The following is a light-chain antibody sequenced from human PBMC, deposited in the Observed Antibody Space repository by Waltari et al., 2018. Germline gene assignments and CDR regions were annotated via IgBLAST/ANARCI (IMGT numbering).Light chain of an antibody. CDR3: QQYISSPLT. V-gene: IGKV3-20*01. CDR1: QSFSNY. Sequence: ESGLTQSPGTLALSPGERATRSCRASQSFSNYLAWYQQKPGQAPSLLIYGSSSRATGIPDRFSGSGSGTDFTLTISRLEPEDFAVYHCQQYISSPLTFGGGTKVEIK. CDR2: GSS. J-gene: IGKJ4*01.